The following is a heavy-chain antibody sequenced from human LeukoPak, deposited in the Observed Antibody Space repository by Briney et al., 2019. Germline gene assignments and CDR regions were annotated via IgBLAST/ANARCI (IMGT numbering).Heavy chain of an antibody. V-gene: IGHV3-11*01. CDR2: ISSSGSTI. D-gene: IGHD1-1*01. CDR1: GFTFSDYY. J-gene: IGHJ4*02. Sequence: GGSLRLSCAASGFTFSDYYMSWIRQAPGKGLEWVSYISSSGSTIYYADSVKGRFTISRDNAKNSLYLQMNSLRAEDTAVYYCARDRDWNDPFFDYWGQGTLVTVSS. CDR3: ARDRDWNDPFFDY.